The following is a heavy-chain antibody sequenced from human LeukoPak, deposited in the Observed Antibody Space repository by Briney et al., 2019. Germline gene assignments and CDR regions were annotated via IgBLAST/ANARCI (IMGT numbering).Heavy chain of an antibody. Sequence: SETLSLTCTVSGGSISSYYWSWIRQPPGKGLEWIGYIYYSGSTNYNPSLKSRVTISVDTSKNQFSLKLSSVTAADTAVYYCARGATVTYYYYYYCMDVWGKGTTVTVSS. D-gene: IGHD4-17*01. CDR1: GGSISSYY. V-gene: IGHV4-59*12. CDR2: IYYSGST. CDR3: ARGATVTYYYYYYCMDV. J-gene: IGHJ6*03.